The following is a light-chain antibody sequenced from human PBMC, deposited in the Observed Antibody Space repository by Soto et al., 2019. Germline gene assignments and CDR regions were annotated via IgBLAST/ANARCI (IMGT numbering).Light chain of an antibody. CDR2: DAF. J-gene: IGKJ5*01. CDR1: QSVRSY. Sequence: EIVLTQSPATLSLSPGERATLSCRASQSVRSYLAWYQQKPGQTPRLLIYDAFNRATGIPARFSGSGSGTDFTLTISSLEPEDFAVYYCQHRSEWPVSFGQGTRLESK. CDR3: QHRSEWPVS. V-gene: IGKV3-11*01.